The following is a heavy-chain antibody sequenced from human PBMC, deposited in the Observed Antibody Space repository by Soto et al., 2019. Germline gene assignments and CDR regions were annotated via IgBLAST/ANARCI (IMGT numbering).Heavy chain of an antibody. V-gene: IGHV1-46*01. Sequence: ASVKVSCKASGYTFTSYYMHWVRQAPGQGLEWMGIINPSGGSTSYAQKFQGRVTMTRDTSTSTVYMELSSLRSEDTAVYYCARVFGDRSVRRFGDEGNWFDPWGQGTLVTV. CDR2: INPSGGST. J-gene: IGHJ5*02. CDR3: ARVFGDRSVRRFGDEGNWFDP. D-gene: IGHD3-10*01. CDR1: GYTFTSYY.